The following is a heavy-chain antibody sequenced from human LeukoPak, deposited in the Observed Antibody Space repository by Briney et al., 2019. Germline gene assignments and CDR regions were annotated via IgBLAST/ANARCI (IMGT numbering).Heavy chain of an antibody. Sequence: ASVKVSCKASGYTFTSYDINWVRQATGQGLEWMGWINPNSGGTNYAQKFQGRVTMTRDTSISTAYMELSRLRSDDTAVYYCARDGRSLWFGELSQNWFDPWGQGTLVTVSS. J-gene: IGHJ5*02. CDR2: INPNSGGT. CDR1: GYTFTSYD. V-gene: IGHV1-2*02. CDR3: ARDGRSLWFGELSQNWFDP. D-gene: IGHD3-10*01.